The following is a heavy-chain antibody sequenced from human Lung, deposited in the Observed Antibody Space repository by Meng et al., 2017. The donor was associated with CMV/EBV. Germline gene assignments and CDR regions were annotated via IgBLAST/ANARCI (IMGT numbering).Heavy chain of an antibody. J-gene: IGHJ5*02. Sequence: ASVXVSXKASGYTFTGYYMHWVRQAPGQGLEWMGWINPNSGGTNYAQKFQGRVTMTRDTSISTAYMELSRLIRDDTAVYYCSMRIAARPLGWFDPWGQGTLVTVSS. CDR2: INPNSGGT. CDR3: SMRIAARPLGWFDP. D-gene: IGHD6-6*01. V-gene: IGHV1-2*02. CDR1: GYTFTGYY.